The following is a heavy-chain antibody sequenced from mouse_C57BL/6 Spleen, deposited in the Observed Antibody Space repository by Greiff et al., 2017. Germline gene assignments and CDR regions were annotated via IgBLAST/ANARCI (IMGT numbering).Heavy chain of an antibody. V-gene: IGHV1-4*01. CDR1: GYTFTSYT. CDR2: INPSSGTT. J-gene: IGHJ4*01. CDR3: ARTPLGGYAMDY. Sequence: VQLQQSGAELARPGASVKMSCKASGYTFTSYTMHWVKLRPGQGLEWIGYINPSSGTTQYNQKFKDKATLTAAKSSSTAYMQLSILTSEDSAVYCCARTPLGGYAMDYWGQGTSVTVSS. D-gene: IGHD4-1*01.